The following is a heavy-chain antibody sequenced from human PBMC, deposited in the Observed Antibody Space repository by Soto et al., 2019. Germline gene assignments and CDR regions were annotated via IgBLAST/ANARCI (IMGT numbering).Heavy chain of an antibody. Sequence: ASVKVSCKASGFTFSNYGITWLRQAPGQGPEWMGWISASKGNTNYAQKFQDRVTMTTDSSTSTTYMELRRLRSDDMAVYYCASRSGQLPYYFDYWGQGTQVTAPQ. V-gene: IGHV1-18*03. CDR3: ASRSGQLPYYFDY. CDR1: GFTFSNYG. J-gene: IGHJ4*02. D-gene: IGHD6-6*01. CDR2: ISASKGNT.